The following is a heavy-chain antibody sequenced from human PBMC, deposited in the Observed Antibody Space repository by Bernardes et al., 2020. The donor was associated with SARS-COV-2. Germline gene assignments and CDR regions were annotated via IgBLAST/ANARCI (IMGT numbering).Heavy chain of an antibody. Sequence: GGSLRLSCAASGFTLSYYWMSWVRQAPGKGLEWVAKIKQDGSEKYYVDSVKGRFTISRDNAKNSLYLQMNSLRAEDTAVYYCARVRDGYNFYFDYWGPGTLVTVSS. CDR2: IKQDGSEK. J-gene: IGHJ4*02. V-gene: IGHV3-7*01. CDR1: GFTLSYYW. D-gene: IGHD5-12*01. CDR3: ARVRDGYNFYFDY.